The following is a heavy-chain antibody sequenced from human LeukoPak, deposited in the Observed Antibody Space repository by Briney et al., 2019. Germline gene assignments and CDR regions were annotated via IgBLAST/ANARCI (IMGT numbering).Heavy chain of an antibody. CDR3: ARGFSNGWYQDH. V-gene: IGHV4-59*01. D-gene: IGHD6-19*01. CDR2: ISYGGST. CDR1: GGSISPYY. J-gene: IGHJ4*02. Sequence: PSETLSLTCIVSGGSISPYYWSWIRQPPGKGLEWIGFISYGGSTNYNPSLRSRVTMSVDTSKNQFSLKLSSVTAADTAVYYRARGFSNGWYQDHWGQGTLVTVSS.